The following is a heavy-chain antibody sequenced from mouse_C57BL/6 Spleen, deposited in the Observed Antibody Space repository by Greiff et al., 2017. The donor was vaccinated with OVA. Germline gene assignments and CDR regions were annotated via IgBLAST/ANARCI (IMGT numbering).Heavy chain of an antibody. Sequence: VQLQQSGAELARPGASVKMSCKASGYTFTSYTMHWVKQRPGQGLEWIGYINPSSGYTKYNQKFKDKATLTADKSSSTASMQLSSLTSEDSAVYYCAREGDSTLDYWGQGTTLTVSS. J-gene: IGHJ2*01. V-gene: IGHV1-4*01. CDR1: GYTFTSYT. CDR3: AREGDSTLDY. D-gene: IGHD3-3*01. CDR2: INPSSGYT.